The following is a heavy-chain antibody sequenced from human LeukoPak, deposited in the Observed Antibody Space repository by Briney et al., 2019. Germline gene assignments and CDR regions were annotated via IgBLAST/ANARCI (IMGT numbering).Heavy chain of an antibody. V-gene: IGHV3-64*01. Sequence: AGGSLRLSCAASGFTFSSYAMHWVRQAPGKGLEYVSAISSNGGSTYYANSVKGRFTISRDNSKNTLYLQMGSLRAEDMAVYYCARDGVGYCSGGSCSYGNFWGQGTLVTVSS. D-gene: IGHD2-15*01. CDR2: ISSNGGST. CDR3: ARDGVGYCSGGSCSYGNF. CDR1: GFTFSSYA. J-gene: IGHJ4*02.